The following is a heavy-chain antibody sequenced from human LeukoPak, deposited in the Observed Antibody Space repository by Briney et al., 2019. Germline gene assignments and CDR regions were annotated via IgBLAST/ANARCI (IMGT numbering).Heavy chain of an antibody. CDR3: AKDRGY. CDR2: ISGSGDVT. Sequence: GGSLRLSCAASGFTFSTYAMTWVRQAPGKGLEWVSAISGSGDVTYYADSVKGRFTIPRDNVKNTLYLQMDSLRDEDTAVYYCAKDRGYWGQGTLVTVSS. J-gene: IGHJ4*02. V-gene: IGHV3-23*01. CDR1: GFTFSTYA.